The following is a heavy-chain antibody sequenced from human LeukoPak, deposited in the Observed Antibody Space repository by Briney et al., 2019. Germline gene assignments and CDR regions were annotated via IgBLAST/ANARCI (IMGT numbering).Heavy chain of an antibody. D-gene: IGHD2-8*01. CDR3: AKGDAVGSKEVYAMIDY. CDR2: ISGSGGST. CDR1: GFTFSSYA. J-gene: IGHJ4*02. Sequence: HPGGSLRLSCAASGFTFSSYAMSWVRQAPGKGLGWVSGISGSGGSTYYADSVKGRFTISRDNSKNTLYLQMNSLRAEDTALYFCAKGDAVGSKEVYAMIDYWGQGTLVSVSS. V-gene: IGHV3-23*01.